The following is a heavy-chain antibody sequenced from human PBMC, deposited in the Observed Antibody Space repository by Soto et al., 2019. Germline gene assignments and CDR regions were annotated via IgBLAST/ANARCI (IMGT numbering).Heavy chain of an antibody. D-gene: IGHD3-9*01. J-gene: IGHJ4*02. CDR2: ISSSSSYI. CDR1: GFTFSSYS. Sequence: NPGGSLRLSCAASGFTFSSYSMNWVRQAPGKGLEWVSSISSSSSYIYYADSVKGRFTISRDNAKNSLYLQMNSLRAEDTAVYYCVRGVGDILTGPSYYFDYWGQGTLVTVSS. CDR3: VRGVGDILTGPSYYFDY. V-gene: IGHV3-21*01.